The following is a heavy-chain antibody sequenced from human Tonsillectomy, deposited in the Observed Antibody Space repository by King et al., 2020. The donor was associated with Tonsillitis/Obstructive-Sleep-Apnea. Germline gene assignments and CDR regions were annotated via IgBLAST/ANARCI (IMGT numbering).Heavy chain of an antibody. D-gene: IGHD2-2*01. CDR1: GYTFVSNW. V-gene: IGHV5-10-1*01. CDR2: IDPIDSYT. J-gene: IGHJ6*02. CDR3: ARLSCSGTSCYYYYGMDV. Sequence: QLVQSGAEMKKPGESLRISCKGSGYTFVSNWISWVRQMPGKGLEWMGRIDPIDSYTNYSPSFQGHVTISADKSIGTAYLQWSSLKASDTAMYYCARLSCSGTSCYYYYGMDVWGQGTTVTVSS.